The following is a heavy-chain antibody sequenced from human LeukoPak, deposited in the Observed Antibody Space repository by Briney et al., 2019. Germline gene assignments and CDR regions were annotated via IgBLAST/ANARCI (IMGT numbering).Heavy chain of an antibody. V-gene: IGHV3-7*03. D-gene: IGHD3-3*01. CDR2: IKLDGSEK. Sequence: GGSLRLSCVASGFTFGKYWMSWVRQAPGKGLEWVANIKLDGSEKNYVDSVKGRFTISRDNTKNSLYLQMNSLRAENTAVFYCARDQYDTWSRRGNFDSWGQGTLVTVSS. CDR3: ARDQYDTWSRRGNFDS. J-gene: IGHJ4*02. CDR1: GFTFGKYW.